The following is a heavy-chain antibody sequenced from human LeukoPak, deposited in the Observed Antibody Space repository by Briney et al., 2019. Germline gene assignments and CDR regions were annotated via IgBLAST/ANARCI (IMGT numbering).Heavy chain of an antibody. Sequence: ASVNVSCKGSGYTFTSYGISWVRQAPRQGREWMGWISAYNGNTKYAQKLQGRVTMTTDTSTSTAYLELRSLRSDDTAVYYCARKNANHYDIWFDPWGQGTLVTVSS. V-gene: IGHV1-18*01. J-gene: IGHJ5*02. D-gene: IGHD3-22*01. CDR1: GYTFTSYG. CDR2: ISAYNGNT. CDR3: ARKNANHYDIWFDP.